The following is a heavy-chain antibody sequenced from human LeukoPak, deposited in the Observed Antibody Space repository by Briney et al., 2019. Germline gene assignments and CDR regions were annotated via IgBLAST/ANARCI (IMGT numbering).Heavy chain of an antibody. J-gene: IGHJ4*02. CDR1: GGSIISYF. D-gene: IGHD5-12*01. V-gene: IGHV4-59*01. CDR2: IFDSGTTNYNPGT. CDR3: ARGGVTTIAQYDY. Sequence: SETLSLTCTVSGGSIISYFWSWIRQPPGKGPEWIGYIFDSGTTNYNPGTNYNPSLKSRVTVSLDTSKNHFSLKLSSVTAADTAVYFCARGGVTTIAQYDYWGQGILVTVSS.